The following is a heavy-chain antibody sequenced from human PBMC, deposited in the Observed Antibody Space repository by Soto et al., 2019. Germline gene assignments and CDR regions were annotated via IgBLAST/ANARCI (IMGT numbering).Heavy chain of an antibody. CDR1: GFTFSSYS. D-gene: IGHD3-10*01. CDR2: ISSSSSYI. J-gene: IGHJ3*02. V-gene: IGHV3-21*01. Sequence: GGSLRLSCAASGFTFSSYSMNWVRQAPGKGLEWVSSISSSSSYIYYADSVKGRFTISRDNAKNSLYLQMNSLRAEDTAVYYCARGLVSYGSGSYYKGLDAFDIWGQGTMVTVSS. CDR3: ARGLVSYGSGSYYKGLDAFDI.